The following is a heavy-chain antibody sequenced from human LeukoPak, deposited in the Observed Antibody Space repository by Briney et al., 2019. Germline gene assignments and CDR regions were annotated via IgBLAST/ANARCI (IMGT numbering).Heavy chain of an antibody. D-gene: IGHD5-18*01. V-gene: IGHV1-18*01. CDR1: GYTFTSYG. CDR3: ASRGGLVDTARWSAFDI. Sequence: ASVKVSCKASGYTFTSYGISWVRQAPGQGLEWMGWISAYNGNTNYAQKLQGRVTMTTDTSTSTAYMELRSLRSDDTAVYYCASRGGLVDTARWSAFDIWGQGTMVTVSS. J-gene: IGHJ3*02. CDR2: ISAYNGNT.